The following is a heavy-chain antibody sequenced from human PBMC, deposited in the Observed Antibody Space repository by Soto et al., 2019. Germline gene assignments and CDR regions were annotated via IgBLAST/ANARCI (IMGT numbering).Heavy chain of an antibody. V-gene: IGHV3-23*01. D-gene: IGHD3-22*01. Sequence: ASLNLSCAPSGPTFSIYAISSGARAPGKGLEWVAAISGSCGSTYYADSVKGRFTISRDNAKITLYLQMNSLRAEDTAAYHCPKRTWTYYDSSGYSDCGQGTLIIASS. CDR3: PKRTWTYYDSSGYSD. CDR2: ISGSCGST. J-gene: IGHJ4*02. CDR1: GPTFSIYA.